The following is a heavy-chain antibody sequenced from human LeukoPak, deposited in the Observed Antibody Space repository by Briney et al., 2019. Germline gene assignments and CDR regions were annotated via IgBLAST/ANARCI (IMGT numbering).Heavy chain of an antibody. J-gene: IGHJ4*02. V-gene: IGHV4-39*01. CDR3: ARTDSGRYSYFDY. CDR2: LFYTGET. CDR1: DGSISSSSYY. Sequence: SETLSLTCIVSDGSISSSSYYWGWIRQPPGKGLEWIGNLFYTGETFYNPSLNSRVTISVDTSKSQFSLRLGSVTAADTAVYYCARTDSGRYSYFDYWGQGTLVTVSS. D-gene: IGHD1-26*01.